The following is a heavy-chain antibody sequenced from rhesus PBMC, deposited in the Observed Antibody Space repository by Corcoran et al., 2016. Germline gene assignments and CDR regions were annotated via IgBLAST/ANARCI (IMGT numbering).Heavy chain of an antibody. D-gene: IGHD6-25*01. Sequence: QVQLQESGPGVVKPSETLSLTCAVSGGSISDSYRWNWIRQPPGKGVEWIGLIYGGRTNTNTNPSLRSLVTISKDTSKNQFSVKLRSVTAADTAVYYCAIQKSTSGRWYGLDSWGQGVVVTVSS. V-gene: IGHV4S10*01. CDR2: IYGGRTNT. CDR3: AIQKSTSGRWYGLDS. J-gene: IGHJ6*01. CDR1: GGSISDSYR.